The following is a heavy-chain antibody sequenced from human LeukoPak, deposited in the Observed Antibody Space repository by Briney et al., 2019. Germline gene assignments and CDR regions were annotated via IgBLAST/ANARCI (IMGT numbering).Heavy chain of an antibody. J-gene: IGHJ6*02. V-gene: IGHV3-23*01. CDR1: GFTFDTYA. CDR2: ISGTGGST. D-gene: IGHD4-11*01. Sequence: GWSLRLSCAASGFTFDTYAMSWVRQAPGKGLEWVSVISGTGGSTDYADSVKGRFTISRDNSQNTVFLQMNSVRVEDTAVYYCARSYSNHLFGMDVWGQGTAVTVSS. CDR3: ARSYSNHLFGMDV.